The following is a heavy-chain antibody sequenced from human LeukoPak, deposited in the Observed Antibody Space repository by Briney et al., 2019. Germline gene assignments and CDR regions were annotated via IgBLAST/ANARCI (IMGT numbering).Heavy chain of an antibody. CDR3: ARLVTGAKGFDY. D-gene: IGHD1-14*01. CDR2: IYYSGST. J-gene: IGHJ4*02. V-gene: IGHV4-30-4*01. CDR1: GGSISSGDYY. Sequence: SQTLSLTCTVSGGSISSGDYYWSWIRQPPGKGLEWIGYIYYSGSTYYNPSLKSRVTISVDTSKNQFSLKLSSVTAADTAVYYCARLVTGAKGFDYWGQGTLITVSS.